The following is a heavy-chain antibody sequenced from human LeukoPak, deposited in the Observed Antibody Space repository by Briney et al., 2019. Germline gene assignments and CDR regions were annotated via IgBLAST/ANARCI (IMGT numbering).Heavy chain of an antibody. D-gene: IGHD2-2*01. V-gene: IGHV4-4*09. J-gene: IGHJ4*02. CDR2: IHASGGT. CDR3: ARGGAVVPGALRF. Sequence: SETLSLTCSVSGGSITGYYWSWIRQPPGKGLEWLGYIHASGGTNYSPRSRVTMSLDTSKKQFSLNLTPVTAADTAVYYCARGGAVVPGALRFWGQGTLVTVSS. CDR1: GGSITGYY.